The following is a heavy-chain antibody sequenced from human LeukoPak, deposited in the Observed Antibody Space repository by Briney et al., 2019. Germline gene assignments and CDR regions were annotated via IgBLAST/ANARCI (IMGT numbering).Heavy chain of an antibody. Sequence: GESLKISCKGSGYSFTSYWIGWVRQMPGKGLEWMGIIYPGDSDTRYSPSFQGQVTISADKSISTAYLQWSSLKASDTAMYYCARGGRLAAAGTIYYYYYYMDVWGKGTTVTVSS. CDR1: GYSFTSYW. J-gene: IGHJ6*03. CDR3: ARGGRLAAAGTIYYYYYYMDV. D-gene: IGHD6-13*01. V-gene: IGHV5-51*01. CDR2: IYPGDSDT.